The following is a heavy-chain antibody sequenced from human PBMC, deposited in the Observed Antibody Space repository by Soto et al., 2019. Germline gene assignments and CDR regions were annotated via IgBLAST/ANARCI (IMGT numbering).Heavy chain of an antibody. D-gene: IGHD3-10*01. CDR3: ATFRAVYGARCDY. Sequence: EVQLVESGGGLVQPGGSLRLSCVASGFTFSYFEMNWVRQAPGKGLEWISYISTSATAMYYADSVRGRFTISRDNAQNSVYLQMNNLRAEDTAVYYCATFRAVYGARCDYWGQGTLVTVSS. CDR2: ISTSATAM. V-gene: IGHV3-48*03. CDR1: GFTFSYFE. J-gene: IGHJ4*02.